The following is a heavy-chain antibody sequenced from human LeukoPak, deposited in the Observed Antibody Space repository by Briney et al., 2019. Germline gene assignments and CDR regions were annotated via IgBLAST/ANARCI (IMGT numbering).Heavy chain of an antibody. CDR3: ARLPTGYYGSGTHYYYYGMDV. CDR2: INHSGST. D-gene: IGHD3-10*01. CDR1: GVSFSGYY. J-gene: IGHJ6*02. Sequence: SETLSLTCAVYGVSFSGYYWSWIRQPPGKGLEWIGEINHSGSTNYNPSLKSRVTISVDTSKNQFSLKPSSVTAADTAVYYCARLPTGYYGSGTHYYYYGMDVWGQGTTVTVSS. V-gene: IGHV4-34*01.